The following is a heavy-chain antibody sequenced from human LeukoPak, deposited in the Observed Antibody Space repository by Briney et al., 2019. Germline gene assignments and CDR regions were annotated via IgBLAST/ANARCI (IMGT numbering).Heavy chain of an antibody. J-gene: IGHJ4*02. CDR3: ARAPGSSSWYKGYYFDY. Sequence: ASVKVSCKASGGTFSSYAISWVRQAPGQGLEWMGGIIPIFGTANYAQKFQGRVTITADESTSTAYMELSSLRSEDTAVYYCARAPGSSSWYKGYYFDYWGQGTLVTVSS. CDR1: GGTFSSYA. CDR2: IIPIFGTA. V-gene: IGHV1-69*13. D-gene: IGHD6-13*01.